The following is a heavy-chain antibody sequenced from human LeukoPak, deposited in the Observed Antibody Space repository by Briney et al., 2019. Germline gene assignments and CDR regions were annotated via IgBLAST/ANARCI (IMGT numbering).Heavy chain of an antibody. CDR3: ASYSSSSIAEY. V-gene: IGHV3-33*01. J-gene: IGHJ4*02. D-gene: IGHD6-6*01. CDR1: GFTFSSYG. Sequence: PGGSLRLSCAASGFTFSSYGMHWVRQAPGKGLEWVAVIWYDGSNAYYADSVKGRFTISRDNSKNTVYLQMNSLRAEDTAVYYCASYSSSSIAEYWGQGTLVTVCS. CDR2: IWYDGSNA.